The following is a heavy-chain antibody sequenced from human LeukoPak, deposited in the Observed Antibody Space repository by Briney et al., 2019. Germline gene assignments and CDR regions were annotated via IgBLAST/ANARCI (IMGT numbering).Heavy chain of an antibody. J-gene: IGHJ4*02. D-gene: IGHD3-9*01. CDR2: IYTSGST. Sequence: SETLSLTCTVSGGSISSYYWSWIRQPAGKGLEWIGRIYTSGSTNYNPSLKSRVIMSVDTSKNQFSLKLSSGTAADTAVYYCAREKGLRYFDWFDYWGQGTLVTVSS. V-gene: IGHV4-4*07. CDR3: AREKGLRYFDWFDY. CDR1: GGSISSYY.